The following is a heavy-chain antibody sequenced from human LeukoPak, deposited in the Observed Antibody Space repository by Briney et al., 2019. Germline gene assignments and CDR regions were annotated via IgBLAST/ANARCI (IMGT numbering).Heavy chain of an antibody. CDR1: GYTLTELS. V-gene: IGHV1-24*01. Sequence: ASVKVSCKVSGYTLTELSMHWVRQAPGKGLEWMGGFDPEDGETIYAQKLQGRVTMTEDTSTDTAYMELSSLRSEDTAVYYCATQSADNYYYYGMDVWGQGTTVTVSS. CDR3: ATQSADNYYYYGMDV. J-gene: IGHJ6*02. D-gene: IGHD3-9*01. CDR2: FDPEDGET.